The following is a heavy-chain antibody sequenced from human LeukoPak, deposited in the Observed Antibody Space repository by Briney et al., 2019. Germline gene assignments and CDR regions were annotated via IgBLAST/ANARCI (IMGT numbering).Heavy chain of an antibody. J-gene: IGHJ4*02. CDR3: ARGGYCTNGVCYSTSPFDY. CDR1: GFTFSSYE. D-gene: IGHD2-8*01. CDR2: ISSSGSTI. Sequence: GGSLRLSCADSGFTFSSYEMNWVRQAPGKGLEWVSYISSSGSTIYYADSVKGRFTISRDNAKNSLYLQMNSLRAEDTAVYYCARGGYCTNGVCYSTSPFDYWGQGTLATVSS. V-gene: IGHV3-48*03.